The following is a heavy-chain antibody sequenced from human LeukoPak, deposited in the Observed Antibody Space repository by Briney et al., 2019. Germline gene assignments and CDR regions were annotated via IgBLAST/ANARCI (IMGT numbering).Heavy chain of an antibody. J-gene: IGHJ5*02. D-gene: IGHD3-16*01. Sequence: GGSLRLSCAVSRITFSTIGVSWVRQSPGKGLECFSYISSSGGTISYADSVKARFTISRDNAKNALYLQMNSLTPDHTSNYYCARGGNWFDPWGQGTLVTVSS. V-gene: IGHV3-48*04. CDR1: RITFSTIG. CDR3: ARGGNWFDP. CDR2: ISSSGGTI.